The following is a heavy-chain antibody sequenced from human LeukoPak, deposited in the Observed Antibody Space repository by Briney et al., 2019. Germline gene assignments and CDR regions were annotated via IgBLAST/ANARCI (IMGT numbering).Heavy chain of an antibody. V-gene: IGHV3-48*02. J-gene: IGHJ4*02. D-gene: IGHD2-15*01. CDR3: AQKGGTDH. Sequence: PGGSLRLSCTASGFTFGDYALSWFRQAPGKGLEWISYISSSSGAIYYADSVKGRFTISRDNAKNSLYLQMSSLRDEDTAVYYCAQKGGTDHWGQGTLVTVSS. CDR1: GFTFGDYA. CDR2: ISSSSGAI.